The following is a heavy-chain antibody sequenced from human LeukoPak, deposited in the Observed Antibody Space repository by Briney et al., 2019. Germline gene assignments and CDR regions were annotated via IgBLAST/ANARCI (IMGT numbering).Heavy chain of an antibody. CDR3: ARWGPIETGFDP. V-gene: IGHV1-69*01. Sequence: ASVKVSCKASGGTFISYAISWVRQAPGQGLEWMGGIIPIFGTANYAQKFQGRVTITADESTSTAYMELSSLRSEDTAVYYCARWGPIETGFDPWGQGTLVTVSS. CDR2: IIPIFGTA. CDR1: GGTFISYA. D-gene: IGHD3-16*01. J-gene: IGHJ5*02.